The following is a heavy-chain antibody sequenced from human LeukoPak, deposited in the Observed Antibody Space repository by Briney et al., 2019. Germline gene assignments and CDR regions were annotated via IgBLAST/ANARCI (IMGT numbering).Heavy chain of an antibody. CDR2: IYSGGST. CDR3: ATYDSWSGYNIAY. V-gene: IGHV3-53*01. J-gene: IGHJ4*02. CDR1: GFTVSSNY. D-gene: IGHD3-3*01. Sequence: GGSLRLSCAASGFTVSSNYMSWVRQAPGKGLEWVSVIYSGGSTYYADSVKSRFTISRDNSKNTVYLQMNSLRVEDTAVYYCATYDSWSGYNIAYWGQGTLVTVSS.